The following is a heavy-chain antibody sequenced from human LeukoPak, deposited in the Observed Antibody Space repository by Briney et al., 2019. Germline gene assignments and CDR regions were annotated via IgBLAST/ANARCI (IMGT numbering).Heavy chain of an antibody. J-gene: IGHJ4*02. Sequence: GASVKVSCKASGYTFTRNGISWVRQAPGQGLEWLGWISADYGDTKFAEKVHDRLTLTIDTATTTAYMELGSLRLDDTAVYYCARASGRLRFFDWFPSGYWGPGNLVTVSS. CDR2: ISADYGDT. D-gene: IGHD3-9*01. V-gene: IGHV1-18*01. CDR1: GYTFTRNG. CDR3: ARASGRLRFFDWFPSGY.